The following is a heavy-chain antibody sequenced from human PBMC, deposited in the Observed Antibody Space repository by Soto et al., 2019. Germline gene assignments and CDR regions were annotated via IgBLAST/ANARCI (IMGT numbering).Heavy chain of an antibody. CDR3: ARVSLVGPSGGRYFDY. CDR1: GFTFSAHY. D-gene: IGHD1-26*01. Sequence: EVQLVESGGGLVQPGGSLRLSCAASGFTFSAHYMDWVRQAPGKGLEWVGRIKNKANSYTTEYAASVEGRFTISREDSQNALDLEMNSLKTEDTAVYYCARVSLVGPSGGRYFDYWGQVSQVAVSS. V-gene: IGHV3-72*01. CDR2: IKNKANSYTT. J-gene: IGHJ4*02.